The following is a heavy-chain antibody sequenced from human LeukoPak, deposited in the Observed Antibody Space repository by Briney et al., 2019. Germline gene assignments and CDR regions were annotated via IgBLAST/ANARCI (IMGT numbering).Heavy chain of an antibody. V-gene: IGHV1-18*04. Sequence: ASVKLSCKASGYTFTSYGIHWVRQAPGQGLEWMGWISPYNGNTNYAHKLKGRVTMTTDTSTSTAYMQLRSLRSDDTAVYYCARRRSWEAGGYFDYWGQGTLVTVSS. CDR2: ISPYNGNT. J-gene: IGHJ4*02. CDR1: GYTFTSYG. D-gene: IGHD1-26*01. CDR3: ARRRSWEAGGYFDY.